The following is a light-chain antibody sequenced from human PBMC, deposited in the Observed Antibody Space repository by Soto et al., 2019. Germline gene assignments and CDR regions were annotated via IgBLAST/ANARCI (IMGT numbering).Light chain of an antibody. V-gene: IGLV2-8*01. CDR2: EVT. CDR3: SSYAASNNFYFV. J-gene: IGLJ3*02. Sequence: QSALTKPPSASGSPGQSVTISCTGTSSAVGGYNYVSWYQQYPGRAPKLMIYEVTKRPSGVPDRFSGSKYGNTASLTVSGLQAEDEADYYCSSYAASNNFYFVFGGGTKLTVL. CDR1: SSAVGGYNY.